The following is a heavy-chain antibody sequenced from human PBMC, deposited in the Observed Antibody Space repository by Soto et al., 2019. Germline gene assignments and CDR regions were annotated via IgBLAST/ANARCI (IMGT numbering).Heavy chain of an antibody. V-gene: IGHV6-1*01. CDR2: TYYRSRWYN. CDR1: GDSVSSNSAA. J-gene: IGHJ4*02. CDR3: ARAMPMIFGIVMVFDY. Sequence: SQTLSLTCAISGDSVSSNSAAWNWIRQSPSRGLEWLGRTYYRSRWYNDYEASLKSRITINPDTSKNQFSLQLNSVTPEDTAIYYCARAMPMIFGIVMVFDYWALGTLVTVSS. D-gene: IGHD3-3*01.